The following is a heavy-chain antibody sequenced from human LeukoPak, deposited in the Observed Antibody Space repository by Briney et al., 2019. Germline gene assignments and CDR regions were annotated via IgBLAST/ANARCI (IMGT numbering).Heavy chain of an antibody. V-gene: IGHV4-59*01. D-gene: IGHD2-2*02. CDR1: GGSISSYY. Sequence: SQTVSLTCTVSGGSISSYYWSWIRQPPGKGLEWIGYIYYSGSTNYNPSLKSRVTISVDTSKNQFSLKLSSVTAADTAVYYCARDCSSTSCYMSGRAFDIWGQGTMVTVSS. CDR2: IYYSGST. J-gene: IGHJ3*02. CDR3: ARDCSSTSCYMSGRAFDI.